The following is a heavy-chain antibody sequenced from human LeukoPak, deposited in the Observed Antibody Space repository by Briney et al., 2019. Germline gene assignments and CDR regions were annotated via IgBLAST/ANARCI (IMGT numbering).Heavy chain of an antibody. J-gene: IGHJ1*01. V-gene: IGHV3-21*01. Sequence: GESLRLSXAASGFTFSSYSMNWVRQSPGKGLEWLSSISSSSSYIYYADSVKGRFTISRDNAKNSLYLQMNSLRAEDTAVYYFARGSGRFPEYLQHWGPGNLVNGSS. CDR2: ISSSSSYI. D-gene: IGHD6-19*01. CDR3: ARGSGRFPEYLQH. CDR1: GFTFSSYS.